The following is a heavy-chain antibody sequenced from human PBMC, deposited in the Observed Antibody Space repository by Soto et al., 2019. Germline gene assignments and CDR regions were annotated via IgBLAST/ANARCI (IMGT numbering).Heavy chain of an antibody. Sequence: GASVKVSCKASGGTFSSYAISWVRQAPGQGLEWMVGIIPIFGTANYAQKFQGRVTITADESTSTAYMELSSLRSEDTAVYYCAREAIFGVVTTQIFYYFDYWGQGTLVTVSS. J-gene: IGHJ4*02. CDR1: GGTFSSYA. CDR3: AREAIFGVVTTQIFYYFDY. V-gene: IGHV1-69*13. D-gene: IGHD3-3*01. CDR2: IIPIFGTA.